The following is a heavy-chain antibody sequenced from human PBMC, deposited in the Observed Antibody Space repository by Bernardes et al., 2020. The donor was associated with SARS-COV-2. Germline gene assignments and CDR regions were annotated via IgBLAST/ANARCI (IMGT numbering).Heavy chain of an antibody. J-gene: IGHJ4*02. Sequence: GGSLRLSCAASGFTFSDYTMTWVRQAPGKGLEWVSSITGDSDHIFYADSMKGRFTISRDNAKDSLYLQIHSLRAEDTAIYYCAREVALEYYFKYWGQGTMVSVSS. CDR3: AREVALEYYFKY. CDR1: GFTFSDYT. CDR2: ITGDSDHI. V-gene: IGHV3-21*01.